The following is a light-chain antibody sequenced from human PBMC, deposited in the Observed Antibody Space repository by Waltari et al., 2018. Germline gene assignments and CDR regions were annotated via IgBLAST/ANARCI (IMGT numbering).Light chain of an antibody. Sequence: QSALTQPASVSGSPGQSITISCAGTSSDVGNYNLVSWYQQHAGEAPKLMIYEGTKRPSGVSNRFSGSKSGNTASLTISGLQAEDEADYYCCSYASGSTFVFGGGTKLTVL. V-gene: IGLV2-23*03. CDR2: EGT. CDR1: SSDVGNYNL. CDR3: CSYASGSTFV. J-gene: IGLJ2*01.